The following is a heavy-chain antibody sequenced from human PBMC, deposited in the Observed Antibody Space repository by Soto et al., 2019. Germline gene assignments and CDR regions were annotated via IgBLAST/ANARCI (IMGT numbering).Heavy chain of an antibody. D-gene: IGHD3-16*02. V-gene: IGHV4-30-4*01. J-gene: IGHJ3*02. CDR2: IYYSGST. CDR1: GGSISIGDYD. Sequence: PSETLSLTCTFSGGSISIGDYDWSWIRQPPGKGMAWIGYIYYSGSTYYNPSLKSRVTMSVDTSKNQFSLKLSSVTAADTAVYYCARDYEITFGGVIDTLDAFDIWGQGTMVTVSS. CDR3: ARDYEITFGGVIDTLDAFDI.